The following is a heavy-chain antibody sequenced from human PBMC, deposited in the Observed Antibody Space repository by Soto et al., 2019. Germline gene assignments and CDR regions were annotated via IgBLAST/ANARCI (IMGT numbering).Heavy chain of an antibody. V-gene: IGHV1-69*13. CDR2: IIPIFGTA. CDR3: ARVIALYYYYGMDV. J-gene: IGHJ6*02. CDR1: GGTFSSYA. D-gene: IGHD6-13*01. Sequence: GTSVKVSCKASGGTFSSYAVSWVRQAPGQGLEWMGGIIPIFGTANYAQKFQGRVTITADESTSTAYMELSSLRSEDTAVYYCARVIALYYYYGMDVWGQGTTVTVSS.